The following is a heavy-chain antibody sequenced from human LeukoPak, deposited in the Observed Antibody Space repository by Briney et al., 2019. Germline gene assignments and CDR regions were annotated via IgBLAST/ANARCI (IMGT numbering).Heavy chain of an antibody. CDR1: GGSISSYY. D-gene: IGHD5/OR15-5a*01. CDR3: ARLLRLRPGSALDI. CDR2: IYYSGST. V-gene: IGHV4-59*08. Sequence: SETLSLTCTVSGGSISSYYWSWIRQPPGKGLEWIGYIYYSGSTNYNPSLKSRVTISVDTSKNQFSLKLSSVTAADTAVYYCARLLRLRPGSALDIWGQGTMVTVSS. J-gene: IGHJ3*02.